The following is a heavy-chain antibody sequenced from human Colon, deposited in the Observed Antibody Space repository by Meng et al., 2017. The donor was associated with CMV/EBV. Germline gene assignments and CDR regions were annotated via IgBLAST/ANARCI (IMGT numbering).Heavy chain of an antibody. CDR1: GFTFSSFD. D-gene: IGHD2-2*01. V-gene: IGHV3-23*01. J-gene: IGHJ5*02. Sequence: GESLKISCAASGFTFSSFDMSWVRQAPGRGLEWVLAISASGGTTYYADSVKGRFTISRDNSKNTLHLQMNGLRAEDTAVYYCARDDYCSTTSCYLSAWGQGTLVTAPQ. CDR3: ARDDYCSTTSCYLSA. CDR2: ISASGGTT.